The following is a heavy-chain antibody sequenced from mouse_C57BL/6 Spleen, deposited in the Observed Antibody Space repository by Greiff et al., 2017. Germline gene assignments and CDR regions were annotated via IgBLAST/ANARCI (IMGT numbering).Heavy chain of an antibody. CDR1: GFSLTSYG. Sequence: VQLKESGPGLVQPSQSLSITCTVSGFSLTSYGVHWVRQSPGKGLEWLGVIWSGGSTDYNAAFISRLSISKDNSKSQVFFKMNSLQADDTAIYYCAREQPSYYYGSSLYAMDYWGQGTSVTVSS. D-gene: IGHD1-1*01. CDR2: IWSGGST. J-gene: IGHJ4*01. V-gene: IGHV2-2*01. CDR3: AREQPSYYYGSSLYAMDY.